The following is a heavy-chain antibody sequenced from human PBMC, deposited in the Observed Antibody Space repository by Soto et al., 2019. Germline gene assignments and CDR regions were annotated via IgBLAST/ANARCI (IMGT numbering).Heavy chain of an antibody. J-gene: IGHJ4*02. V-gene: IGHV3-23*01. CDR2: ISGSVGSS. CDR3: AKPDSVGTTVTYFDY. CDR1: GFTFSSYA. Sequence: EVQLLESGGGLVQPGGSLRLSCAASGFTFSSYAMTWVRQAPGKGLEWVSIISGSVGSSYYADSVKGRFTISRDNSKNTLYXQMNSLRAEDTAVYYCAKPDSVGTTVTYFDYWGQGTLVTVSS. D-gene: IGHD4-17*01.